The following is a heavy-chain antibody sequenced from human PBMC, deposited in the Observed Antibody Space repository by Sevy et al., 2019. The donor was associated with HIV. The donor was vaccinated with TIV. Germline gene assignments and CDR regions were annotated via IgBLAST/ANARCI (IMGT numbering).Heavy chain of an antibody. CDR2: FDPEDGET. CDR1: GYTLTELS. J-gene: IGHJ3*02. V-gene: IGHV1-24*01. Sequence: ASVKVSCKVSGYTLTELSMHWVRQAPGKGLEWMGGFDPEDGETIYAQKFQGRVTMTEDTSTDTAYMELSSLRSEDTAVYYCATDLGIWFVELSSDAFDIWGQGTMVTVSS. D-gene: IGHD3-10*01. CDR3: ATDLGIWFVELSSDAFDI.